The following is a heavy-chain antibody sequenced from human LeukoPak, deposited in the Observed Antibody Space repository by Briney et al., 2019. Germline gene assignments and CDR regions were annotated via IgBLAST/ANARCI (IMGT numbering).Heavy chain of an antibody. CDR2: IHYTSTT. Sequence: SETLTLTCAVYTGSISTYYWRWIRQPPGKGLEWIGYIHYTSTTNYNPSLKSRVTISLDPSKNQYSLKLSSVAAAVTAVYYGARGGRGAVRWFDSWGHGTLVSVSS. D-gene: IGHD1-26*01. J-gene: IGHJ5*01. CDR1: TGSISTYY. V-gene: IGHV4-59*01. CDR3: ARGGRGAVRWFDS.